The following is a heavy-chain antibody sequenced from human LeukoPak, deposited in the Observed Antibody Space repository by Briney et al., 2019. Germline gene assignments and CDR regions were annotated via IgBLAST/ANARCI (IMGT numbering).Heavy chain of an antibody. CDR1: GFTFSNYG. Sequence: PGRSLRLSCAASGFTFSNYGMHWVRQAPGKGLEWVTVIWYDGTNKYYADSVKGRFTISRDNSKNTLYLQMNSLRAEDTAVYYRARGPHPIILTGPADFWGQGTLVTVSS. CDR3: ARGPHPIILTGPADF. CDR2: IWYDGTNK. J-gene: IGHJ4*02. V-gene: IGHV3-33*01. D-gene: IGHD3-9*01.